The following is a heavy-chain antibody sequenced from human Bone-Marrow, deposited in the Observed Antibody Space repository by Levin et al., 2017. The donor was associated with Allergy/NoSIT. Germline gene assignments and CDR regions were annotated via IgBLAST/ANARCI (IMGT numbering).Heavy chain of an antibody. V-gene: IGHV1-69*06. D-gene: IGHD3/OR15-3a*01. J-gene: IGHJ4*02. Sequence: ASVKVSCKASGGTFLSYAIAWVRQAPGQGLEWMGGIIPAFGTPNYSQKFQGRVTITADKYTRTTYMEMTSLRSEDTATYYCARGGYYFNGTGLDYWGLGTLVTVSS. CDR3: ARGGYYFNGTGLDY. CDR2: IIPAFGTP. CDR1: GGTFLSYA.